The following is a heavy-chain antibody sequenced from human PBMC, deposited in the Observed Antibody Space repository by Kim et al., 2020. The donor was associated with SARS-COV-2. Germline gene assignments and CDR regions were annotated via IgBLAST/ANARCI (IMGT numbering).Heavy chain of an antibody. CDR3: ATDTDMFRGILGGYYYYGMDV. Sequence: GGSLRLSCVASGFTFSSYSMNWVRQAPGKGLEWVSYISSSSSTIYYADSVKGRFTISRDNAKNSLFLQMNSLRDEDTAVYYCATDTDMFRGILGGYYYYGMDVGGQGTTVTVSS. D-gene: IGHD3-10*01. CDR2: ISSSSSTI. CDR1: GFTFSSYS. J-gene: IGHJ6*02. V-gene: IGHV3-48*02.